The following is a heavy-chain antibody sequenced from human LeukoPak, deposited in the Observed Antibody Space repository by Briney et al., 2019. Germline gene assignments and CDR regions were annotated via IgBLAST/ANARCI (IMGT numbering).Heavy chain of an antibody. CDR2: INWNGGST. D-gene: IGHD3-3*01. Sequence: RSGGSLRLSCAASGFTFDDYGMSWVRQAPGKGLEWVSGINWNGGSTGYADSVKGRFTISRDNAKNSLYLQTNSLRAEDTALYHCARGAYDFWSGQYYFDYWGQGTLVTVSS. V-gene: IGHV3-20*01. CDR3: ARGAYDFWSGQYYFDY. CDR1: GFTFDDYG. J-gene: IGHJ4*02.